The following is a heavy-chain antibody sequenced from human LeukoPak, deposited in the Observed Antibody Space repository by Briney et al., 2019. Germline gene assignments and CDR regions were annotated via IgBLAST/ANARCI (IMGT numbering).Heavy chain of an antibody. J-gene: IGHJ3*02. CDR1: GGSFSGYY. D-gene: IGHD3-3*01. CDR3: ARFWSGYYLDAFDI. CDR2: INHSGST. V-gene: IGHV4-34*01. Sequence: SETLSLTCAVYGGSFSGYYWSWIRQPPGKGLEWIGEINHSGSTNYNPSLKSRVTISLDKSKNQFSLKLSSVTAADTAVYYCARFWSGYYLDAFDIWGQGTMVTVSS.